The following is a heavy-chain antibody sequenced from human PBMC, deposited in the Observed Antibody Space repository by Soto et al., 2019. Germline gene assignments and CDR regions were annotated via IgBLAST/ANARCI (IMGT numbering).Heavy chain of an antibody. V-gene: IGHV2-5*02. CDR1: GFSLSTSGVG. CDR3: AHRGLMVLGDSFDP. CDR2: IYWDDDK. Sequence: SGPTLVKPTQTLTLTCTFSGFSLSTSGVGVGWIRQPPGKALEWLALIYWDDDKHYSPSLKSRLTITKDTSKNQVVLTMTNMDPVDTATYYCAHRGLMVLGDSFDPWGQGTLVTVSS. D-gene: IGHD3-10*01. J-gene: IGHJ5*02.